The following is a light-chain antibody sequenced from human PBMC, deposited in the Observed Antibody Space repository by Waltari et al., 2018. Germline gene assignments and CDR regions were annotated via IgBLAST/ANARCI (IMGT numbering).Light chain of an antibody. J-gene: IGKJ1*01. CDR2: SAS. CDR3: LQDYDYPWT. Sequence: AIQMTQSPSSLSASVGDRVTITCRASQVIRNDLGWYQQKPGKAPKLLIYSASSLPSGVPSRFRGSGSGTDFTLTISSLQPEDVATYYCLQDYDYPWTFGQGTKVEIE. CDR1: QVIRND. V-gene: IGKV1-6*01.